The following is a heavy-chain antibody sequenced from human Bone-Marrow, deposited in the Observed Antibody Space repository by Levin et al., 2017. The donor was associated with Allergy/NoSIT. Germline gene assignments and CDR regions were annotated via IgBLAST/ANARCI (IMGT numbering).Heavy chain of an antibody. CDR2: INHSGST. J-gene: IGHJ6*02. V-gene: IGHV4-34*01. Sequence: SETLSLTCAVYGGSFSGYYWSWIRQPPGKGLEWIGEINHSGSTNYNPSLKSRVTISVDTSKNQFSLKLSSVTAADTAVYYCARQRVGRIVAAAVGPDYYGMDVWGQGTTVTVS. D-gene: IGHD6-13*01. CDR3: ARQRVGRIVAAAVGPDYYGMDV. CDR1: GGSFSGYY.